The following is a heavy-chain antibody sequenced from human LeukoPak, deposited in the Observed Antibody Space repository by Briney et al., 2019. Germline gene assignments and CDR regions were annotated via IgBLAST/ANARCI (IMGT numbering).Heavy chain of an antibody. CDR1: GGSISRYY. CDR3: ARSGSSGWSEPYYYYYGMDV. V-gene: IGHV4-59*01. Sequence: SETLSLTCTVSGGSISRYYWSWIRQPPGKGLEWIGYIYYSGSTNYNPSLKSRVTISVDTSKNQVSLKLSSVTAADTAVYYCARSGSSGWSEPYYYYYGMDVWGQGTTVTVSS. J-gene: IGHJ6*02. CDR2: IYYSGST. D-gene: IGHD6-19*01.